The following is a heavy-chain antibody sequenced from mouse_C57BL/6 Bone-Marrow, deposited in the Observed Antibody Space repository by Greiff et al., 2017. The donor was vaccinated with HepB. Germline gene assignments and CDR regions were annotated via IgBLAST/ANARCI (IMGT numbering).Heavy chain of an antibody. CDR3: ARSPFTLYYFDY. V-gene: IGHV1-63*01. CDR1: GYTFTNYW. J-gene: IGHJ2*01. D-gene: IGHD2-12*01. CDR2: IYPGGGYT. Sequence: VQRVESGAELVRPGTSVKMSCKASGYTFTNYWIGWAKQRPGHGLEWIGDIYPGGGYTNYNEKFKGKATLTADKSSSTAYMQFSSLTSEDSAIYYCARSPFTLYYFDYWGQGTTLTVSS.